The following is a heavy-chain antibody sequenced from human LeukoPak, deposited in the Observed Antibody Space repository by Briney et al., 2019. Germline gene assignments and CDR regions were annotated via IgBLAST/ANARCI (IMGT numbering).Heavy chain of an antibody. D-gene: IGHD3-22*01. Sequence: ASVKVSCKASGYTFTSYDINWARQATGQGLEWMGWMNPNSGNTSYAQKFQGRVTMTRNTSISTAYMELSSLRSEDTAVYYCARGAPQYYYDSSGLFDYWGQGTLVTVSS. CDR2: MNPNSGNT. J-gene: IGHJ4*02. V-gene: IGHV1-8*01. CDR3: ARGAPQYYYDSSGLFDY. CDR1: GYTFTSYD.